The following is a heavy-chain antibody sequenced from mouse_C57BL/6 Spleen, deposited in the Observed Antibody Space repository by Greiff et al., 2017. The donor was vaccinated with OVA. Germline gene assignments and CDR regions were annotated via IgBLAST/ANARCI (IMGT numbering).Heavy chain of an antibody. D-gene: IGHD1-1*01. V-gene: IGHV1-69*01. J-gene: IGHJ1*03. CDR1: GYTFTSYW. CDR2: IDPSDSYT. CDR3: ARDYYYGRRGYFDV. Sequence: QVQLKESGAELVMPGASVKLSCKASGYTFTSYWMHWVKQRPGQGLEWIGEIDPSDSYTNYNQKFKGKSTFTVDKSSSTAYMQLISLTSEDSAVDYGARDYYYGRRGYFDVWGTGTTVTVSS.